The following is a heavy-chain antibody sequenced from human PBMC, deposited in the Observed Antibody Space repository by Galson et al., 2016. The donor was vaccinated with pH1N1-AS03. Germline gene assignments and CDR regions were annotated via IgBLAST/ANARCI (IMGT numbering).Heavy chain of an antibody. D-gene: IGHD2/OR15-2a*01. CDR1: AGTFATFA. J-gene: IGHJ4*02. CDR2: VIPLSGTT. Sequence: SVKVSCKASAGTFATFAVSWVRQARGQGLEWMGGVIPLSGTTNYAQKFQGRVTITADDSTGTAYMGLSSLRSDDTAVYYCARDRYRDTSTDFYESAYWGQGTLVTVSS. CDR3: ARDRYRDTSTDFYESAY. V-gene: IGHV1-69*13.